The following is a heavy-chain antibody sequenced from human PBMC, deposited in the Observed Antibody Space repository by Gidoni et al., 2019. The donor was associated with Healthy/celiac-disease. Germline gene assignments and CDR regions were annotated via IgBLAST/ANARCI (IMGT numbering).Heavy chain of an antibody. CDR1: GFTFDDYA. Sequence: EVQLVESGGGLVQPGRSLRLSCAASGFTFDDYAMHWVRQAPGKGLEWVSGISWNSGSIGYADSVKGRFTISRDNAKNSLYLQMNSLRAEDTALYYCAKSYSSGWEPFDYWGQGTLVTVSS. J-gene: IGHJ4*02. CDR2: ISWNSGSI. V-gene: IGHV3-9*01. CDR3: AKSYSSGWEPFDY. D-gene: IGHD6-19*01.